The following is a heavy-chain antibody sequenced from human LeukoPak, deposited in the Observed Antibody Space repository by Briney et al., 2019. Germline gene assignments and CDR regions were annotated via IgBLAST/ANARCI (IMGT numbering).Heavy chain of an antibody. CDR3: ARDLGASQHLSWFGP. V-gene: IGHV3-7*05. J-gene: IGHJ5*02. CDR2: VNEDGSVK. D-gene: IGHD1-26*01. CDR1: GFTFSNYC. Sequence: GGSLRLSCAASGFTFSNYCMSWVRQAPGKGLEWAGNVNEDGSVKYYVDSVKGRFTISRDNAKNSLNLQMNSLRAEDTAVYYCARDLGASQHLSWFGPWGQGTLVTVSS.